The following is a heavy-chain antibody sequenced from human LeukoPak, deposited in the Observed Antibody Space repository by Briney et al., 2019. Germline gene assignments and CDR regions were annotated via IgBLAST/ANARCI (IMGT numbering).Heavy chain of an antibody. CDR1: GFTFSNAY. V-gene: IGHV3-15*01. J-gene: IGHJ4*02. CDR3: ATYSSSYYYFVY. D-gene: IGHD6-13*01. Sequence: PGGSLRLSCAASGFTFSNAYMSWVGQAPGKGLEWVGRIKSKAHGGTTEYAAPVKGRFTISRDDSKNTLFLQMNSLQTEDAALYYCATYSSSYYYFVYWGQGTLVTVSS. CDR2: IKSKAHGGTT.